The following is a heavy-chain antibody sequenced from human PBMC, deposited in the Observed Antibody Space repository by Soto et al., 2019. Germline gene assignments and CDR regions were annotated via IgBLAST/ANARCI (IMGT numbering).Heavy chain of an antibody. CDR2: ISGSGGST. CDR1: GFTFSSYA. V-gene: IGHV3-23*01. D-gene: IGHD2-2*01. Sequence: GGSLRLSCAASGFTFSSYAMSWVRQAPGKGLQWVSAISGSGGSTYYADSVKGRFTISRDNSKNTLYLQMNSLRAEDTAVYYCANYCSSTSCTGGLYYFEYWGQGTLVTVSS. CDR3: ANYCSSTSCTGGLYYFEY. J-gene: IGHJ4*02.